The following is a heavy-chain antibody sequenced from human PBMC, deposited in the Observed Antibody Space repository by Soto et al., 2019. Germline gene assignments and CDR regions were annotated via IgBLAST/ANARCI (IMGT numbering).Heavy chain of an antibody. CDR3: ARVRSEQQPIMDV. CDR1: GYTFTSYG. CDR2: ISAYNGNT. J-gene: IGHJ6*02. D-gene: IGHD6-13*01. Sequence: ASVKVSFKASGYTFTSYGISWVRQAPGQGLEWMGWISAYNGNTNYAQKLQGRVTITADESTSTAYMELSSLRSEDTAVYYCARVRSEQQPIMDVWGQGTTVTVSS. V-gene: IGHV1-18*01.